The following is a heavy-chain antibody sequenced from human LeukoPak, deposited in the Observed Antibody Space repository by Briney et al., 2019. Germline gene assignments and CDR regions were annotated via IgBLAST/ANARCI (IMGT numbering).Heavy chain of an antibody. D-gene: IGHD4-17*01. CDR2: IYYSGST. CDR3: ARYTVLYGMDV. V-gene: IGHV4-59*01. Sequence: SETLSLTCTVSGGSISSYYWSWLRQPPGKGLEWIGYIYYSGSTNYNPSLKSRVTISVDTSKNQFSLKLSSVTAADTAVYYCARYTVLYGMDVWGQGTTVTVSS. J-gene: IGHJ6*02. CDR1: GGSISSYY.